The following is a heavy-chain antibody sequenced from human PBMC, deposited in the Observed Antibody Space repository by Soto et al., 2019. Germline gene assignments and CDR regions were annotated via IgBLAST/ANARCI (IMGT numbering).Heavy chain of an antibody. CDR3: TRHARDGYNDY. V-gene: IGHV3-73*01. CDR2: IRSKANSYET. D-gene: IGHD5-12*01. Sequence: GGSLRLSCAASGFTFSGSAMHWVRQASGKGLEWVGRIRSKANSYETAYAASVKGRFTISRDDSKNTAYLQMNSLKTEDTAVYYCTRHARDGYNDYWGQGTLVTVSS. CDR1: GFTFSGSA. J-gene: IGHJ4*02.